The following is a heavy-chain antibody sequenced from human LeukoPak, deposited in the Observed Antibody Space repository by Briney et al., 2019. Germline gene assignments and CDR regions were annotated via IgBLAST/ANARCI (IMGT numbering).Heavy chain of an antibody. V-gene: IGHV3-30-3*01. J-gene: IGHJ4*02. CDR3: ARGSGTYDSSGSFDY. D-gene: IGHD3-22*01. Sequence: PGRSLRLSCAASGFTFSSYAMHWVRQAPGKGLEWVAVISYDGSDKYYADSVKGRFTISRDNSKNTLYLQMNSLRAEDTAVYYCARGSGTYDSSGSFDYWGQGTLVTVSS. CDR1: GFTFSSYA. CDR2: ISYDGSDK.